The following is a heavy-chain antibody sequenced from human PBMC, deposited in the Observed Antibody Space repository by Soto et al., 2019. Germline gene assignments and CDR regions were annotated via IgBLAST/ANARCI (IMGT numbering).Heavy chain of an antibody. CDR3: ARISSCGGGCYRCSNWFDP. J-gene: IGHJ5*02. V-gene: IGHV3-21*01. D-gene: IGHD2-21*02. CDR2: ISSSSSYI. Sequence: PGGSLRLSCAASGFTFSSYSMNWVRQAPGKGLEWVSSISSSSSYIYYADSVKGRFTISRDNAKNSLYLQMNSLRAEDTAVYYCARISSCGGGCYRCSNWFDPWGQGTLVTVSS. CDR1: GFTFSSYS.